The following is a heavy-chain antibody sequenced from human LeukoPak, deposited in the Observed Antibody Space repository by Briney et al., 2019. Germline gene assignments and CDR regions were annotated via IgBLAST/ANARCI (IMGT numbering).Heavy chain of an antibody. Sequence: PGGSLRLSCAASGFTFSSYWMSWVRQAPRKGLEWISSISSSGSVIYYADSVKGRFTISRDNAKNSLYVEMNSLRADDTAVYYCARVWDSSGWSRFDPWGQGTRVTVSS. V-gene: IGHV3-21*04. CDR1: GFTFSSYW. D-gene: IGHD6-19*01. J-gene: IGHJ5*02. CDR3: ARVWDSSGWSRFDP. CDR2: ISSSGSVI.